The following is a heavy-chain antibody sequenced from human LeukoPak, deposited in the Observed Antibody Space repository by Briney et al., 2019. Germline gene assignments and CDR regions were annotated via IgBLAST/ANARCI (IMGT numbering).Heavy chain of an antibody. CDR3: ARILMGNYFDSSGYYHI. CDR2: INPNSGGT. Sequence: GASVKVSCKASGYTFIHYFVHWVRQAPGQGLEWMGWINPNSGGTEYARKFQGRVTMTSDTSISTAYMELSRLRPNDTAVYYCARILMGNYFDSSGYYHIWGQGTMVIVSS. J-gene: IGHJ3*02. D-gene: IGHD3-22*01. CDR1: GYTFIHYF. V-gene: IGHV1-2*02.